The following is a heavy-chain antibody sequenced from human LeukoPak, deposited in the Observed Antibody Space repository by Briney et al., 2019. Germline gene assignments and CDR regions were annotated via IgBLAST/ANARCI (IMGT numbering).Heavy chain of an antibody. CDR3: ARGTYYYDSSDYYFDY. J-gene: IGHJ4*02. CDR2: IYYSGST. D-gene: IGHD3-22*01. CDR1: GGSISSYY. V-gene: IGHV4-59*01. Sequence: SETLSLTCTVSGGSISSYYWSWIRQPPGKGLEWIGYIYYSGSTNYNPSLKSRATISVDTSKNQFSLKLSSVTAADTAVYYCARGTYYYDSSDYYFDYWGQGTLVTVSS.